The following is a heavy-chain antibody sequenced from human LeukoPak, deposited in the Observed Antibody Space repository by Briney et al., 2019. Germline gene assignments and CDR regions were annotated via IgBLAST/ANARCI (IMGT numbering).Heavy chain of an antibody. CDR1: GYTLTELS. D-gene: IGHD3-22*01. CDR2: FDPENGET. J-gene: IGHJ5*02. Sequence: GASVKVSCKVSGYTLTELSMHWVRQAPGKGLEWMGGFDPENGETIYAQKFQGRVTITADKSTSTAYMELSSLRPEDTAVYYCARGSYYYDSSGYYSGRWFDPWGQGTLVTVSS. V-gene: IGHV1-24*01. CDR3: ARGSYYYDSSGYYSGRWFDP.